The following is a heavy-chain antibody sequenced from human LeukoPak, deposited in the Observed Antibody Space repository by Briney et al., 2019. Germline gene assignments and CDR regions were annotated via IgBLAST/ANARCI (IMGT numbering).Heavy chain of an antibody. D-gene: IGHD2-8*01. Sequence: PGGSLRLSCAVSGFTFSSYGMHWVRQAPGKGLEWVAVISYDGSDKYYADSVKGRFTISRDNSKNTLYLQMNSLRAEDTAVYYCAKSPGNSRNGVDYWGQGTLVTVSS. CDR3: AKSPGNSRNGVDY. J-gene: IGHJ4*02. V-gene: IGHV3-30*18. CDR1: GFTFSSYG. CDR2: ISYDGSDK.